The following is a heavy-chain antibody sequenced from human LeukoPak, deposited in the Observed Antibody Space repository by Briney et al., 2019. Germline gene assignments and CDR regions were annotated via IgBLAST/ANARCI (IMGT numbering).Heavy chain of an antibody. J-gene: IGHJ6*02. Sequence: GGSLRLSCAASGFTFSSYSMNWVRQAPGKGLEWVSSISSSSSYIYYADSVKGRFTISRDNAKNSLYLQMNSLRAEDTAVYYCAAVAAFYYYYGMDVWGQGTLVTVSS. CDR2: ISSSSSYI. D-gene: IGHD2-15*01. CDR1: GFTFSSYS. V-gene: IGHV3-21*01. CDR3: AAVAAFYYYYGMDV.